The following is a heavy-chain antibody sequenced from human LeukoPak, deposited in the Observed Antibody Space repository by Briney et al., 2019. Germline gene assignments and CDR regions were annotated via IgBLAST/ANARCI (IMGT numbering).Heavy chain of an antibody. J-gene: IGHJ3*01. Sequence: GGSLRLSCAASGFTFSSYAMNWVRQAPGKGLEWVSAISASGGSTYYADSVKGRFTISRDNSKNTLYLQMNSLRAEDTAVYYCAKSPAVDAAFDVWGQGTMVTVSS. CDR1: GFTFSSYA. CDR2: ISASGGST. CDR3: AKSPAVDAAFDV. D-gene: IGHD4-23*01. V-gene: IGHV3-23*01.